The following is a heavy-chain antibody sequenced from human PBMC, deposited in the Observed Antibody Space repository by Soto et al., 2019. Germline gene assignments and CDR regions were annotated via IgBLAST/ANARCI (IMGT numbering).Heavy chain of an antibody. V-gene: IGHV4-31*03. CDR3: ARDSQNWFDP. Sequence: SDTLSLTCTVSGGSISSGGYYWSWIRQHPGKGLEWIGYIYYSGSTYYNPSLKSRVTISVDTSKNQFSLKLSSVTAADTAVYYCARDSQNWFDPWGQGTLVTVSS. CDR2: IYYSGST. J-gene: IGHJ5*02. CDR1: GGSISSGGYY.